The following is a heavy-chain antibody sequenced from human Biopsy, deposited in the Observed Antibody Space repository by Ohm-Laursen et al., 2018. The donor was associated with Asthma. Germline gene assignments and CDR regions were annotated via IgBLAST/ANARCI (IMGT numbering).Heavy chain of an antibody. Sequence: RSLRLSCAASGFVFSQCGMHWVRQGPGKGLEWVALVSSDGHNKYYEDSVKGRFTISRDNSRNRLYLQINRLTVEDSAMYFCARQSGQDYGDSSGFDIWGQGTKVAVSS. CDR2: VSSDGHNK. CDR1: GFVFSQCG. CDR3: ARQSGQDYGDSSGFDI. D-gene: IGHD3-22*01. J-gene: IGHJ3*02. V-gene: IGHV3-30*03.